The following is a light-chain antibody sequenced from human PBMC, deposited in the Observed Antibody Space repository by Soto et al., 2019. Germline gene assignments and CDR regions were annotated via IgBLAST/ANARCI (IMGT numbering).Light chain of an antibody. Sequence: DIQMTQSPSSLSASVGDRVTITCRASQDISNYLNWYHKRPGKAPKLLIYDASNLERGVPSRFSGTRSGTHFTFAITSLQTEDVATDYCQQSDSLPITFGQGTRLEI. CDR3: QQSDSLPIT. V-gene: IGKV1-33*01. J-gene: IGKJ5*01. CDR2: DAS. CDR1: QDISNY.